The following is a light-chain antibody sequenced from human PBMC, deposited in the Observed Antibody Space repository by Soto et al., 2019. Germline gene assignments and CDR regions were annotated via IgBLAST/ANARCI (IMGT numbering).Light chain of an antibody. J-gene: IGKJ5*01. CDR1: QTVDRNY. CDR2: GIS. Sequence: EIVLTQSPGILSLSPGEGATLSCRASQTVDRNYFAWYQQKPGQAPRLLIYGISSRATGVPDRFRGSGSGTDFTLTISRLEPEDFAVYYCQQRSSWPTFGQGTRLEIK. CDR3: QQRSSWPT. V-gene: IGKV3D-20*02.